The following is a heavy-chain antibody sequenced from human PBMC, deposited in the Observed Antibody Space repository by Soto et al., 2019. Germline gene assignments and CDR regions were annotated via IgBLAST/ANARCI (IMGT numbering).Heavy chain of an antibody. CDR2: IYYSGST. CDR1: GVSIISSSYY. Sequence: SETLSLTCTVSGVSIISSSYYWGWLRQPPGKGLEWIGSIYYSGSTYYNPSLKSRVTISVDTSKNQFSLKLSSVTAADTAVYYCASPKIAFYNWFDPWGQGTLVTVS. V-gene: IGHV4-39*01. CDR3: ASPKIAFYNWFDP. J-gene: IGHJ5*02. D-gene: IGHD3-3*02.